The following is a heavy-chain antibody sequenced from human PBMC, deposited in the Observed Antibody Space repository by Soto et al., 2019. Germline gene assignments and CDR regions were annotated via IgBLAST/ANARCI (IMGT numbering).Heavy chain of an antibody. CDR2: INHSGST. Sequence: SETLSLTCAVYGGSFSGYYWSWIRQPPGKGLEWIGEINHSGSTNYNPSLKSRVTISVDTSKNQFSLKLSSVTAADTAVYYCASTHGSSWYDYYYGMDVWGQGTTVTVSS. D-gene: IGHD6-13*01. V-gene: IGHV4-34*01. CDR1: GGSFSGYY. J-gene: IGHJ6*02. CDR3: ASTHGSSWYDYYYGMDV.